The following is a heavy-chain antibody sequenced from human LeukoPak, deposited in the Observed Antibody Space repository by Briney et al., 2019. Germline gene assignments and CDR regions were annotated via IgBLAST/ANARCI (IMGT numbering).Heavy chain of an antibody. J-gene: IGHJ4*02. CDR2: VTSSSTYV. CDR1: GFTFSWYS. V-gene: IGHV3-21*01. Sequence: GGSLRLSCVASGFTFSWYSMHWVRQAPGKGLEWVSSVTSSSTYVYYGDSVKGRFTISRDNAKNSLHPQMNSLRGEDTAVYYCARAPDTAMVAFDYWGQGTLVTVSS. CDR3: ARAPDTAMVAFDY. D-gene: IGHD5-18*01.